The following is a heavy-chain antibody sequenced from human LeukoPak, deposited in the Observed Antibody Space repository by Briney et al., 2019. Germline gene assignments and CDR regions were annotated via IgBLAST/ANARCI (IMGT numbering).Heavy chain of an antibody. CDR3: ARGVDYGDFVFDY. V-gene: IGHV1-69*06. CDR1: GYTFSSSG. D-gene: IGHD4-17*01. J-gene: IGHJ4*02. CDR2: IIPIFGTA. Sequence: SVKVSCKCSGYTFSSSGISWVRQAPGQGLEWMGGIIPIFGTANYAQKFQGRVTITADKSTSTAYMELSSLRSEDTAVYYCARGVDYGDFVFDYGGQGTLVTVSS.